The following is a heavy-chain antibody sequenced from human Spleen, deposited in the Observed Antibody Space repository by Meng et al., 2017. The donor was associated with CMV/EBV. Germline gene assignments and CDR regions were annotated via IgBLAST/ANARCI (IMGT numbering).Heavy chain of an antibody. CDR1: GFTFTNFG. Sequence: ETLSLTCAASGFTFTNFGMNWVRQAPGKGLEWVSTISASGGSTYYADSVRGRFTISRDTSKNTLNLQMNSLRAEDTGVYYCARVILNSNVMMIASDYWGQGTLVTVSS. CDR2: ISASGGST. CDR3: ARVILNSNVMMIASDY. J-gene: IGHJ4*02. D-gene: IGHD2-21*01. V-gene: IGHV3-23*01.